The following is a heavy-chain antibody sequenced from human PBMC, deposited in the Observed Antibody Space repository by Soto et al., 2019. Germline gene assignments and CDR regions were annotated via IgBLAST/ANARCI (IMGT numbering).Heavy chain of an antibody. CDR2: INPQTGGT. CDR3: ARERYQVISDGMDV. D-gene: IGHD2-2*01. J-gene: IGHJ6*02. V-gene: IGHV1-2*02. Sequence: ASVKVSCKASGYTFTGYYIHWVREAPGQGLERMGWINPQTGGTSYAPKFQGRVTLSRDTSINTAYLELSRLTFDDAAVYFCARERYQVISDGMDVWGQGTTVTVSS. CDR1: GYTFTGYY.